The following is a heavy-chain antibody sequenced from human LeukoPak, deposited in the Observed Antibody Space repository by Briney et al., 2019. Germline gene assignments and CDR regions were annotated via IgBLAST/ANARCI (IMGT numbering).Heavy chain of an antibody. J-gene: IGHJ4*02. CDR2: ISSNSLTI. V-gene: IGHV3-48*01. CDR3: AKETGGDDFWSGYLADYFDY. CDR1: GFTFSSYN. Sequence: PGGSLRLSCAASGFTFSSYNMNWVRQAPGKGLEWVSYISSNSLTIYYADSVKGRFTISRDNAKNSLYLQMNSLRAEDTAVYYCAKETGGDDFWSGYLADYFDYWGQGTLVTVSS. D-gene: IGHD3-3*01.